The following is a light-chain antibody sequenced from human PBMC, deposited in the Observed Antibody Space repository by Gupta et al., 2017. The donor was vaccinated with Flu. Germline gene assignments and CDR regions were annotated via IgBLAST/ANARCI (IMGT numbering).Light chain of an antibody. V-gene: IGKV1-33*01. CDR3: LQHELRPPYT. CDR1: QDIGRY. J-gene: IGKJ2*01. CDR2: EAS. Sequence: SSPSASGGDRGTITCQTSQDIGRYLNWYQQKPGSAPKLLINEASHLRGGVPSRFSGSGCGTHFTFTISSRQLEDVASYYCLQHELRPPYTFGQGTKVDI.